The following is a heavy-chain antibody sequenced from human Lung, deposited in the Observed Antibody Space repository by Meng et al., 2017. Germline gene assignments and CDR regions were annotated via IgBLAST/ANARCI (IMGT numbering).Heavy chain of an antibody. CDR3: TSYTSGHI. D-gene: IGHD6-19*01. Sequence: GGSLRPSCAVAGVSFSDSDIHWVRQASGKGLEWVGRIGTKPKSYAAAYAASVRGRFTISRDDSKNAAYLQMNSLKTEDTAVYYFTSYTSGHIWGQGTMVTVSS. V-gene: IGHV3-73*01. J-gene: IGHJ3*02. CDR1: GVSFSDSD. CDR2: IGTKPKSYAA.